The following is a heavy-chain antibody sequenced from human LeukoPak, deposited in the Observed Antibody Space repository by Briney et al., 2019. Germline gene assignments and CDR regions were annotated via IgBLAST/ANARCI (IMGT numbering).Heavy chain of an antibody. Sequence: GGSLRLSCAASGFTVSSNYMSWVRQAPGKGLEWVLAISGSGGSTYYADSVKGRFTISRDNSKNTLYLQMNTLRAEDTAVYYCAKDPHYDFWSNESRYFDYWGQGTLVTVSS. V-gene: IGHV3-23*01. CDR1: GFTVSSNY. D-gene: IGHD3-3*01. J-gene: IGHJ4*02. CDR3: AKDPHYDFWSNESRYFDY. CDR2: ISGSGGST.